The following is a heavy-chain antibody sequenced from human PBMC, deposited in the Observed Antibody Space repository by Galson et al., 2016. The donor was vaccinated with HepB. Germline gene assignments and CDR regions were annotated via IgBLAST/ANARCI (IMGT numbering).Heavy chain of an antibody. D-gene: IGHD6-19*01. CDR1: GFTFSTSA. V-gene: IGHV3-23*01. CDR2: FSGSGGST. CDR3: AKSPPVHMAVPYFDY. J-gene: IGHJ4*02. Sequence: SLRLSCAASGFTFSTSAMSWVRQAPGKGLEWVSTFSGSGGSTYYADSVKGRFTISRDNSKNTLYLQMNTLRAEDTAVYYCAKSPPVHMAVPYFDYWGQGTLVTVSS.